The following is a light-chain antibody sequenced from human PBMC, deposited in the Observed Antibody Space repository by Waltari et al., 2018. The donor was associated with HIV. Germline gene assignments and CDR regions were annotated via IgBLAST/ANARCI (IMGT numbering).Light chain of an antibody. CDR3: QQRSNWPLT. J-gene: IGKJ4*01. Sequence: ELVMTQSPATLSLSHGERPTLSCRASQSVYDYVAWYQQEPGQAPRLLIYDTSNRATGVPARFSGSGSGTDFTLTIGSLEPEDFAVYYCQQRSNWPLTFGGGTQVEIK. V-gene: IGKV3-11*01. CDR2: DTS. CDR1: QSVYDY.